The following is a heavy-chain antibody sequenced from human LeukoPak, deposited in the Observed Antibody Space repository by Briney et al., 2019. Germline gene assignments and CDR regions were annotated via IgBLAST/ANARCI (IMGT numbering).Heavy chain of an antibody. CDR1: GFIFSNYG. Sequence: PGGSLRLSCAASGFIFSNYGMHWVRQAPGKGLEWVASINPDGNKKYSADSVKGRFTISRDNAENSLYLQMNSLRVEDTAFYYCARDLAYSRLDYWGQGMLVTVSS. J-gene: IGHJ4*02. CDR2: INPDGNKK. CDR3: ARDLAYSRLDY. V-gene: IGHV3-7*01. D-gene: IGHD5-18*01.